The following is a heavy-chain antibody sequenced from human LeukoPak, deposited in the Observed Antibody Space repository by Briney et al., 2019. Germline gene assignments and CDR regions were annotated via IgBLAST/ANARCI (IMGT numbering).Heavy chain of an antibody. CDR1: GLTFSSYS. CDR2: ISSSSSYI. V-gene: IGHV3-21*01. Sequence: GGSLRLSCAASGLTFSSYSMNWVRQAPGKGLEWVSSISSSSSYIYYADSVKGRFTISRGNAKNSLYLQMNSLRAEDTAVYYCARSPNDFWSGYFGGQGTLVTVSS. CDR3: ARSPNDFWSGYF. D-gene: IGHD3-3*01. J-gene: IGHJ1*01.